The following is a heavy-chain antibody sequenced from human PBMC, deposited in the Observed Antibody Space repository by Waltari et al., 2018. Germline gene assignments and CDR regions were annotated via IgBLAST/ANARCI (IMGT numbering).Heavy chain of an antibody. CDR1: GEPISDDVSPWTS. J-gene: IGHJ1*01. Sequence: QVQLQESGPGLVKPTHNLSLTCTVSGEPISDDVSPWTSGTWIRQSAGKGLEWIGHIYSSGAVDYNPSLRSRVTISLDTPKSHFTLKLTSVTAADTAVYYCANRGVGNYFKYFRRWSPGTLVTVSS. V-gene: IGHV4-61*02. CDR3: ANRGVGNYFKYFRR. D-gene: IGHD1-7*01. CDR2: IYSSGAV.